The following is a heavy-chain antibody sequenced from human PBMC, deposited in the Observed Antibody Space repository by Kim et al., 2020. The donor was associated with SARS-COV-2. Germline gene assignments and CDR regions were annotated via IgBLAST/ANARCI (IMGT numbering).Heavy chain of an antibody. V-gene: IGHV3-23*01. D-gene: IGHD6-13*01. Sequence: KGRFTISRDNSKNTLYLQMNSLRAEDTAVYYCAKSHPASSWYYYYGMDVWGQGTTVTVSS. CDR3: AKSHPASSWYYYYGMDV. J-gene: IGHJ6*02.